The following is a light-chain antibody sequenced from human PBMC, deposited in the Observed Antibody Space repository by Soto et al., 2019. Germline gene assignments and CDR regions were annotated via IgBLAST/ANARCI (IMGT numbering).Light chain of an antibody. Sequence: DIVMTQSPLSLPVTPGEPASISCRSSQNLLHSDGYNYLDWYLQKPGQSPQLLIYLGSTRASGVPDRCIGSGLGTYFTLKISRVEAEDVGVYYCMESFRSPIAFGQGTRVDSK. CDR2: LGS. CDR1: QNLLHSDGYNY. J-gene: IGKJ5*01. CDR3: MESFRSPIA. V-gene: IGKV2-28*01.